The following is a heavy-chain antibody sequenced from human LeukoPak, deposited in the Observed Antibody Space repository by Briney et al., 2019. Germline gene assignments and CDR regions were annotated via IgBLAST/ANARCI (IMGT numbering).Heavy chain of an antibody. Sequence: SETLSLTCAVYGGFFSGYYWSWIRQPPGKGLEWIGEINHSGSTNYNPSLKSRVTISVDTSKNQFSLKLSSVTAADTAVYYCARGIAMAYFDYWGQGTLVTVSS. D-gene: IGHD5-18*01. CDR2: INHSGST. V-gene: IGHV4-34*01. CDR3: ARGIAMAYFDY. CDR1: GGFFSGYY. J-gene: IGHJ4*02.